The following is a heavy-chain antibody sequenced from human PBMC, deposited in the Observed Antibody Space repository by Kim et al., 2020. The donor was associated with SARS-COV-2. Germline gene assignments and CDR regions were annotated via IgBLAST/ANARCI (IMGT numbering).Heavy chain of an antibody. D-gene: IGHD6-13*01. CDR2: INTNTGNP. CDR1: GYTFTSYV. Sequence: ASVKVSCKASGYTFTSYVMNWVRQAPGQGLEWMGWINTNTGNPTYAQGFTGRFVFSLDTSVTTAYLQISSLKAEDTAVYYCARMGESSSWYFAANYYYHGMDVWGQGTTVTVSS. CDR3: ARMGESSSWYFAANYYYHGMDV. V-gene: IGHV7-4-1*02. J-gene: IGHJ6*02.